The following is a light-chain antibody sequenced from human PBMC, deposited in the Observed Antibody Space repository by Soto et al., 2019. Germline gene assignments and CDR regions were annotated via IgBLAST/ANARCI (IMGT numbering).Light chain of an antibody. CDR2: DIS. CDR3: QQYNNWPS. Sequence: VKLLSPATMSVNQGERASLSLRSSQSVSRNLAWSQQRPGQAPRLLIYDISNRAAGVPARFSGSGSETEFTLSIRSLQSEEFAVYFCQQYNNWPSFGQGIRLEIK. CDR1: QSVSRN. V-gene: IGKV3-15*01. J-gene: IGKJ5*01.